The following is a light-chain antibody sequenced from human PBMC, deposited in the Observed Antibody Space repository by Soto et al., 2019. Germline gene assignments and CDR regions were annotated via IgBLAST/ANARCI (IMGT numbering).Light chain of an antibody. V-gene: IGLV2-14*03. CDR3: SSYTFGNTLI. CDR1: SSGVGCYDY. J-gene: IGLJ2*01. CDR2: DVS. Sequence: QTALTQPASVAGSPGQSITISSTGTSSGVGCYDYVSWYQPHPSNTPKLIIYDVSNPPSGVSSRFSASKTGNTASLTISGLQAEDEGDYYCSSYTFGNTLIFGGGTK.